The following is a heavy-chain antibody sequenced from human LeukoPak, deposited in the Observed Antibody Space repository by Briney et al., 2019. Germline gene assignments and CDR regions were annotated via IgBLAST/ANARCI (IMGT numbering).Heavy chain of an antibody. CDR3: ARENAAGGSFIAIHDY. D-gene: IGHD6-25*01. V-gene: IGHV4-34*01. J-gene: IGHJ4*02. CDR2: INDAEST. Sequence: PSETLSLTCAVYGGSFSGYYWSWIRQPPGKGLEWIGEINDAESTNYNPSLKSRVILSVDTSKNQFSLKLNSVTAADTAIYYCARENAAGGSFIAIHDYWGQGTLVTVSS. CDR1: GGSFSGYY.